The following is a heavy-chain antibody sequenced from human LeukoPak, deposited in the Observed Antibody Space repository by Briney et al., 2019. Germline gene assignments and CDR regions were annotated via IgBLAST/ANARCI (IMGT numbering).Heavy chain of an antibody. CDR1: GGTFSSYA. V-gene: IGHV1-69*04. D-gene: IGHD1-14*01. CDR3: ARVISGTWPWF. Sequence: GASVKVSCKASGGTFSSYAISWVRQAPGQGLEWMGRIIPTLEIANYAQKFQGRVTISADKSTSAAYMELSSLRPEDTAVYYCARVISGTWPWFWGQGTLVTVSS. J-gene: IGHJ4*02. CDR2: IIPTLEIA.